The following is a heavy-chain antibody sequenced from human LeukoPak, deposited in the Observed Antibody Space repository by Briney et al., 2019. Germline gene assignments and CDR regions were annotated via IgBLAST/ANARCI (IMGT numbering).Heavy chain of an antibody. V-gene: IGHV4-39*01. CDR2: IYYSGST. CDR1: GGSISSSSYY. Sequence: PSETLSLTCTVSGGSISSSSYYWGWIRQPPGKGLEWIGSIYYSGSTYYNPSLKSRVTISVDTSKNQFSLKLSSVTAADTAVYYCARYEAWYSSGWYSPNFDYWGQGTLVSVSS. J-gene: IGHJ4*02. CDR3: ARYEAWYSSGWYSPNFDY. D-gene: IGHD6-19*01.